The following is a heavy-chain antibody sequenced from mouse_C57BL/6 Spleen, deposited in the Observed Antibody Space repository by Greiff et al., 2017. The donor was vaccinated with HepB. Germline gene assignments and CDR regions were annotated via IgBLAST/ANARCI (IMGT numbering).Heavy chain of an antibody. D-gene: IGHD1-1*01. V-gene: IGHV5-9-1*02. CDR1: GFTFSSYA. Sequence: EVMLVESGEGLVKPGGSLKLSCAASGFTFSSYAMSWVRQTPEKRLEWVAYISSGGDYIYYADTVKGRFTISRDNARNTLYLQMSSLKSEDTAMYYCTRDRDIDYGSSYDYFDYWGQGTTLTVSS. J-gene: IGHJ2*01. CDR3: TRDRDIDYGSSYDYFDY. CDR2: ISSGGDYI.